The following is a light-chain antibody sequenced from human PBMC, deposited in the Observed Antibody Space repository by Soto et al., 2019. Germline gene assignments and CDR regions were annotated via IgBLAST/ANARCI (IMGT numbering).Light chain of an antibody. CDR2: EGT. J-gene: IGLJ3*02. V-gene: IGLV2-14*02. Sequence: QSVLTQPASVSGSPGQSITISCTGTSSDVGSQNLVSWYQQHPGKAPKLMIYEGTKRPSGVSNRFSGSKSGNTASLTISGLQAEDEADYYCSSYTSTMTLVFGGGTKLTVL. CDR3: SSYTSTMTLV. CDR1: SSDVGSQNL.